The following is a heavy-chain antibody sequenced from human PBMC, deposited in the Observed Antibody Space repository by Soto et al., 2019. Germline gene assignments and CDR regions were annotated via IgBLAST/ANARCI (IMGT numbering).Heavy chain of an antibody. CDR3: ARRRIAARPWDYYGMDV. V-gene: IGHV3-23*01. D-gene: IGHD6-6*01. J-gene: IGHJ6*02. CDR1: GFTFSRYA. CDR2: ISGSDGST. Sequence: PGGSLRLSCAGSGFTFSRYAFSWVRQAPGKGLEWVSGISGSDGSTYYADSVKGRFTISRDNSKNTLYLQMHSLRAEDTAVYYCARRRIAARPWDYYGMDVWGQGTTVTVSS.